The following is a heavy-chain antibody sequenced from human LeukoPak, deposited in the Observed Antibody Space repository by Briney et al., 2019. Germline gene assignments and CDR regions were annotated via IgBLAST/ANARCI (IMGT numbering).Heavy chain of an antibody. CDR3: AREQTGYRPPQLVRYYYMDV. Sequence: QSGGSLRLSCAASGFTFSSYWMSWVRQAPGKGVEWVANIKQDGSEKYYVDSVKGRFTISRDNAKNSLYLQMNSLRAEDTAVYYCAREQTGYRPPQLVRYYYMDVWGKGTTVTVSS. V-gene: IGHV3-7*01. CDR2: IKQDGSEK. D-gene: IGHD1-1*01. CDR1: GFTFSSYW. J-gene: IGHJ6*03.